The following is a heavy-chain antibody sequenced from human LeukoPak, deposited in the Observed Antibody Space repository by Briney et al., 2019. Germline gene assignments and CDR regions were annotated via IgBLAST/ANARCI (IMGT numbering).Heavy chain of an antibody. CDR1: GYSFTNYW. D-gene: IGHD3-3*01. Sequence: GESLKIFCKGSGYSFTNYWIGWVRQMPWEGREWMGIIFPGDSHTRYSPSFQGQVTMSADKSISTAYLQWSSLRASDTAMYYCARSSVNWFDPWGQGTLVTVSS. CDR2: IFPGDSHT. J-gene: IGHJ5*02. CDR3: ARSSVNWFDP. V-gene: IGHV5-51*01.